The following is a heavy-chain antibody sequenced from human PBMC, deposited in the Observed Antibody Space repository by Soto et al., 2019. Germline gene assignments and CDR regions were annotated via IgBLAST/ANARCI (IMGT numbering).Heavy chain of an antibody. V-gene: IGHV3-53*01. CDR2: IYSGGST. CDR3: ARSPMGATYFDY. Sequence: PVGSKRHPCAASGFTVSNNYISWVRQAPGKGLEWVSVIYSGGSTYYADSVKGRFTISRDNSKNTLYLQMNSLRAEDTAVYYCARSPMGATYFDYWGQGTLVTVSS. J-gene: IGHJ4*02. CDR1: GFTVSNNY. D-gene: IGHD1-26*01.